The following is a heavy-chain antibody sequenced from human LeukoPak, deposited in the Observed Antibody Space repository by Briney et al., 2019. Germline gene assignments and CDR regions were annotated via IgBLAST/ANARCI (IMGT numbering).Heavy chain of an antibody. Sequence: SQTLSLTCTVSGGSISSGAYYWNWIRQPPGKGLEWIGYIYYSGSTYYNPSLKSRVTMSVDTSKNQFSLKLSSVTAADTAVYYCAREVIEDWFDPWGQGTLVTVSS. CDR1: GGSISSGAYY. CDR2: IYYSGST. D-gene: IGHD2/OR15-2a*01. V-gene: IGHV4-31*03. CDR3: AREVIEDWFDP. J-gene: IGHJ5*02.